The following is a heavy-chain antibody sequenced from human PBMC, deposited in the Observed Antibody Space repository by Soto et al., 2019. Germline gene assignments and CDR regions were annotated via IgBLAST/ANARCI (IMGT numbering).Heavy chain of an antibody. CDR2: ISSSSSTI. CDR3: ASTLYDYIWGSLDY. J-gene: IGHJ4*02. D-gene: IGHD3-16*01. Sequence: PGGSLRLSCASSGFTFSSYSMNWVRQAPGKGREWVSYISSSSSTIYYADSVKGRFTISRDNANNPPYLQMNSLRAEDTAVYYCASTLYDYIWGSLDYWGPGTLVTVS. V-gene: IGHV3-48*01. CDR1: GFTFSSYS.